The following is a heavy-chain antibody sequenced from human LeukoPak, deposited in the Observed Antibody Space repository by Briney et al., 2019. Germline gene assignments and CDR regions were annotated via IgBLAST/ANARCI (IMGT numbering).Heavy chain of an antibody. CDR1: GFTFSSYA. D-gene: IGHD3-10*01. V-gene: IGHV3-23*01. J-gene: IGHJ4*02. CDR3: AKGTARGMVSRY. Sequence: PGGSLRLSCAASGFTFSSYAMSWVRQAPGKGLEWVSAISGSGGSTYYADSVKGRLTISRDNSKNTLYLQMNSLRAEDTAVYYCAKGTARGMVSRYWGQGTLVIVSS. CDR2: ISGSGGST.